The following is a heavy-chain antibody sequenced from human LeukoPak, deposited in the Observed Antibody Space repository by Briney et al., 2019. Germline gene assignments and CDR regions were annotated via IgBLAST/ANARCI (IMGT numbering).Heavy chain of an antibody. J-gene: IGHJ4*02. Sequence: PGGSLRLSCAASGFTFSSYEMNWVRQAPGKGLEWVSYISSSGSTIYYADSVKGRFTISRDNAKNSLYLQMNSLRAEDTAVYYCARVGVPLLRYFDWFVDYWGQGTLVTVSS. V-gene: IGHV3-48*03. D-gene: IGHD3-9*01. CDR2: ISSSGSTI. CDR3: ARVGVPLLRYFDWFVDY. CDR1: GFTFSSYE.